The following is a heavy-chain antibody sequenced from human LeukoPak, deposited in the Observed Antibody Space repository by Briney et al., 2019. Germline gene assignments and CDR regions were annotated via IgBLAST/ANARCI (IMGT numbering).Heavy chain of an antibody. D-gene: IGHD3-9*01. CDR3: ARHMGRYFDWLSDPFDY. CDR2: MSYSGST. J-gene: IGHJ4*02. CDR1: GGSISSYY. V-gene: IGHV4-59*08. Sequence: SETLSLTCSVSGGSISSYYWSWIRQPPGKGLEWIGYMSYSGSTNYNPSLKSRVTTSVDTSKNQFSLKLSSVTAADTAVYYCARHMGRYFDWLSDPFDYWGQGTLVTVSS.